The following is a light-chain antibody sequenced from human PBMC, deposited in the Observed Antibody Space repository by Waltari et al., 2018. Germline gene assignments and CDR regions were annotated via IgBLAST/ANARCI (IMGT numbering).Light chain of an antibody. CDR1: SSDIGRYDL. CDR3: SSHGGSDKFYV. CDR2: EVN. J-gene: IGLJ1*01. V-gene: IGLV2-8*01. Sequence: QSALTQPPSASGSPGQSVAISCTGTSSDIGRYDLVSWYQQHPGKAPKLIISEVNKRPAGAPDRFSGAKSGNTASLTVSGLQAEDEADYYCSSHGGSDKFYVFGTGTKVTVL.